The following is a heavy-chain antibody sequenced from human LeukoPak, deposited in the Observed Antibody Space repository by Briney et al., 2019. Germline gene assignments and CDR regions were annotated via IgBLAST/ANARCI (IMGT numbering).Heavy chain of an antibody. CDR2: INPNSGGT. Sequence: ASVKVSCKASGYTFTGYYMHWVRQAPGQGLEWMGWINPNSGGTNYAQKFQGRVTMTRDTSIRTAFLQWSSLKASDTAMYFCARGQSYGSGTIPPGYWGQGTLVTVSS. V-gene: IGHV1-2*02. CDR3: ARGQSYGSGTIPPGY. D-gene: IGHD3-10*01. J-gene: IGHJ4*02. CDR1: GYTFTGYY.